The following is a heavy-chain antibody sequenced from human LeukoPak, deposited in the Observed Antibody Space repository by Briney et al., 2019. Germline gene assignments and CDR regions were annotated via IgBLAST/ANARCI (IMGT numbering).Heavy chain of an antibody. CDR1: GGTFSSYA. D-gene: IGHD6-13*01. V-gene: IGHV1-69*01. J-gene: IGHJ3*02. CDR2: IIPIFGTA. Sequence: SVKVSCKASGGTFSSYAISWVRQAPGQGLEWMGGIIPIFGTANYAQKFQGRVTITADESTSTAYMELSSLRSEDTAVYYCARFGSSTWTGKDAFDIWGQGTMVTVSS. CDR3: ARFGSSTWTGKDAFDI.